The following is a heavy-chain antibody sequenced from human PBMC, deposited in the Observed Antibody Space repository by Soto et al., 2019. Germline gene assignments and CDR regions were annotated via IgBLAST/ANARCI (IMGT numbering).Heavy chain of an antibody. J-gene: IGHJ4*02. CDR1: GFTFSTYT. CDR2: ISGSGGST. CDR3: ANALYDSAYYFDY. D-gene: IGHD5-12*01. Sequence: VGSLRLSCAASGFTFSTYTMSWVRQAPGKGREWVAAISGSGGSTYYADSVKGRFTISRDNSKNTLYLQMNSLRAEDTAVYYRANALYDSAYYFDYWGQGTLVTVSS. V-gene: IGHV3-23*01.